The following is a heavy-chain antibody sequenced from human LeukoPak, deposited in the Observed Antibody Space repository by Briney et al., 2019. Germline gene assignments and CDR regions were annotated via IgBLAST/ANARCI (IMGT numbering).Heavy chain of an antibody. CDR3: ARHISYSSGWYGPLGY. Sequence: GGSLRLSCAASGFTFSSYAMSWVRQAPGKGLEWVSVISGSGGSTYYADSVKGRFTISRDNSKNTLFVQMNSLRAEDTAVYYCARHISYSSGWYGPLGYWGQGTLVTVSS. D-gene: IGHD6-19*01. V-gene: IGHV3-23*01. CDR1: GFTFSSYA. CDR2: ISGSGGST. J-gene: IGHJ4*02.